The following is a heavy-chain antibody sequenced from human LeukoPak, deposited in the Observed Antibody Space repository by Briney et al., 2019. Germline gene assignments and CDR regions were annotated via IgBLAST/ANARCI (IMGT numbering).Heavy chain of an antibody. CDR1: GGSISSYY. Sequence: PSETLSLTCTVSGGSISSYYWSWIRQPPGKGLEWIGYIYYSGSTNYNPSLKSRVTISVDTSKNQFSLKLSSVTAADTAVYYCARGGWWYHDAFDIWGQGTMVTVSS. V-gene: IGHV4-59*01. CDR3: ARGGWWYHDAFDI. CDR2: IYYSGST. D-gene: IGHD2-15*01. J-gene: IGHJ3*02.